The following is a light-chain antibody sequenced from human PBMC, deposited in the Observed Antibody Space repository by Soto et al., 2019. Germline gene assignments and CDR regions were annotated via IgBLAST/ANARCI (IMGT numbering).Light chain of an antibody. Sequence: AIQLTQSPSSLSAYVGDRVTITCRASQTIYSNLNWYQQKPGTAPKLLIYHASTLESGVPSRFSGSGSGTEFTLTISSLQPDDFATYYCQQYMSYAFGQGTKVDIK. V-gene: IGKV1-13*02. CDR1: QTIYSN. CDR2: HAS. CDR3: QQYMSYA. J-gene: IGKJ1*01.